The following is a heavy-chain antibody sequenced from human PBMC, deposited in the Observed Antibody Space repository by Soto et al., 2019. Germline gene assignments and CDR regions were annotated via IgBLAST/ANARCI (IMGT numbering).Heavy chain of an antibody. J-gene: IGHJ4*02. CDR3: ARVWSGYSGVDY. D-gene: IGHD3-3*01. CDR2: INRRGFPT. CDR1: GFTFSSYE. V-gene: IGHV3-48*03. Sequence: EVQLVESGGGLVQPGGSLRLSCVASGFTFSSYEMNWVRQAPGKGLEWVSYINRRGFPTHYADSVKGRFTISRDNAENSLYLQMDHLRAEDTAVYYCARVWSGYSGVDYWGQGTLVTVSS.